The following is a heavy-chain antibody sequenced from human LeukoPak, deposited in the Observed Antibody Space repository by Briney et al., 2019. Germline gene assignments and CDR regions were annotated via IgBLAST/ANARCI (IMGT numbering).Heavy chain of an antibody. CDR3: ARSSKYSSGWSNY. CDR2: INSDGSST. V-gene: IGHV3-74*01. J-gene: IGHJ4*02. Sequence: PGGSLRLSCAAPGFTFSSYWMHWVRQAPGKGLVWVSRINSDGSSTSYADSVKGRFTISRDNAKNTLYLQMNSLRAEDTAVYYCARSSKYSSGWSNYWGQGTLVTVSS. D-gene: IGHD6-19*01. CDR1: GFTFSSYW.